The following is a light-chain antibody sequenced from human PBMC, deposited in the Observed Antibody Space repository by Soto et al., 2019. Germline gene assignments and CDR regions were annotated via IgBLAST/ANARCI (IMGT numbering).Light chain of an antibody. CDR2: DAS. V-gene: IGKV3-11*01. J-gene: IGKJ4*01. Sequence: EIVLTQSPATLSLSPGERATLSCRASQRVSSYLAWYQQKPGQAPRLLIYDASNRATGIPARFSGSGSGTDFTLTISSLEPEDFAVYYGQQRSNWPLLTFGGGTKVDIK. CDR3: QQRSNWPLLT. CDR1: QRVSSY.